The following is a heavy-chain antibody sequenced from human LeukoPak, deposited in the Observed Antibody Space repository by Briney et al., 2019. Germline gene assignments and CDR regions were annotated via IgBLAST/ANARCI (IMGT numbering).Heavy chain of an antibody. J-gene: IGHJ4*02. Sequence: GGSLRLSCAASRFTFSHYGMHWVRQAPGKGLEWVAVIWNDGSNKYYADSVKGRFTVSRDNSQNRLYLQMNSLRPEDTAVYYCAKDAQRGFDYSNSLENWGQGTLVTVFS. D-gene: IGHD4-11*01. V-gene: IGHV3-33*06. CDR3: AKDAQRGFDYSNSLEN. CDR2: IWNDGSNK. CDR1: RFTFSHYG.